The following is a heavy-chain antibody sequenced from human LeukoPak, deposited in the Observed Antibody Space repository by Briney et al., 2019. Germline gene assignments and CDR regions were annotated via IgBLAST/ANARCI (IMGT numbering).Heavy chain of an antibody. V-gene: IGHV3-11*04. CDR2: ISSSGNTT. Sequence: GGSLRLSCAASGFTFSDNYMSWIRQAPGKGLEWVSYISSSGNTTYNADSVKGRFSITRDNAKNSLYLQMNSLRAEDTAVYYCARDFEGKKGLAAAGTDYWGQGTLVTVSS. CDR1: GFTFSDNY. D-gene: IGHD6-13*01. J-gene: IGHJ4*02. CDR3: ARDFEGKKGLAAAGTDY.